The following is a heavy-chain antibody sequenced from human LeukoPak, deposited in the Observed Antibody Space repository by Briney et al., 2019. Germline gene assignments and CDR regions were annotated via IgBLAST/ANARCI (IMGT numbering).Heavy chain of an antibody. CDR3: ARGTDILTGPDY. V-gene: IGHV3-30*04. CDR1: GFTFSSYA. J-gene: IGHJ4*02. Sequence: GRSLRLSCEASGFTFSSYAMHWVRQAPGKGLEWVAVISYDGSNKYYADSVKGRFTISRDNSKNTLYLQMNSLRAEDTAVYYCARGTDILTGPDYWGQGTLVTVSS. CDR2: ISYDGSNK. D-gene: IGHD3-9*01.